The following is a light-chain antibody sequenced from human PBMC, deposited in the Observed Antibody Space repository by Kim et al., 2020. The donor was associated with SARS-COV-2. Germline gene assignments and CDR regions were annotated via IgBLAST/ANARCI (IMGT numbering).Light chain of an antibody. CDR1: SSDVGGYNY. V-gene: IGLV2-11*01. CDR2: DVS. CDR3: CSYAGSYTYV. Sequence: GQSFTISCPGPSSDVGGYNYVSWYQQHPGKAPKLMIYDVSKRPSGVPDRFSGSKSGNTASLTISGLQAEDEADYYCCSYAGSYTYVFGTGTKVTVL. J-gene: IGLJ1*01.